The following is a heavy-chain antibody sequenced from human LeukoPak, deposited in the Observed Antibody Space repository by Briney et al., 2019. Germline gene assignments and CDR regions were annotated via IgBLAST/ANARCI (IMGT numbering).Heavy chain of an antibody. D-gene: IGHD3-10*01. CDR3: ARQDFGSGSVPGY. Sequence: SETLSLTCTVSGASITNSLYYWRWLRPPPGKGVEWIATVYYTGSTYYHPSLKSRLTISIDTSKSHFSLKLMSVSAADMAVYYSARQDFGSGSVPGYWGQGTLVTVSS. CDR1: GASITNSLYY. V-gene: IGHV4-39*01. J-gene: IGHJ4*02. CDR2: VYYTGST.